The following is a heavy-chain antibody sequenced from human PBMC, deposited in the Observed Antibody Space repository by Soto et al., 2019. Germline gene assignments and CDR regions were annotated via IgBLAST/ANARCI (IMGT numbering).Heavy chain of an antibody. CDR1: GYTFTGYY. CDR3: ARYSRPSIAARGYYYYGMDV. Sequence: ASVKVSCKASGYTFTGYYMHWVRQAPGQGLEWMGWINPNSGGTNYAQKFQGWVTMTRDTSISTAYMELSRLRSDDTAAYYCARYSRPSIAARGYYYYGMDVWGQGTTVTVSS. V-gene: IGHV1-2*04. J-gene: IGHJ6*02. CDR2: INPNSGGT. D-gene: IGHD6-6*01.